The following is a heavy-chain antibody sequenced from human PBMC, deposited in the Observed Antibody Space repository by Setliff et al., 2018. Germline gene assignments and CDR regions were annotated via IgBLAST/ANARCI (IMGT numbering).Heavy chain of an antibody. Sequence: PSETLSLTCTVSGGSISSYYWSWIRQPPGKGLEWIGYIYTSGSTNYNPSLKRRVTISVDTSKNQFSLKLSSVTAADTAVYYCARGPQRGYSYGYIDYWGQGTLVTVSS. CDR3: ARGPQRGYSYGYIDY. J-gene: IGHJ4*02. V-gene: IGHV4-4*08. CDR1: GGSISSYY. D-gene: IGHD5-18*01. CDR2: IYTSGST.